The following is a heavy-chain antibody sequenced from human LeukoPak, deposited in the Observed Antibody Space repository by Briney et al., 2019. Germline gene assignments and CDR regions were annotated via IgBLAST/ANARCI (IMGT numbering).Heavy chain of an antibody. Sequence: GRSLRLSCAASGFTFSSYAMHWVRQAPGKGLERVSAISGSGGSTYYADSVKGRFTISRDNSKNTLYLQMNSLRAEDTAVYYCAKERLRGGSSWSLDYWGQGTLVTVSS. CDR3: AKERLRGGSSWSLDY. J-gene: IGHJ4*02. CDR1: GFTFSSYA. D-gene: IGHD6-13*01. V-gene: IGHV3-23*01. CDR2: ISGSGGST.